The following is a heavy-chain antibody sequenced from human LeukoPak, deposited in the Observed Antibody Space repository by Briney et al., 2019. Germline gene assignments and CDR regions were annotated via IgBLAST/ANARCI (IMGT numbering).Heavy chain of an antibody. CDR2: INQDGSVK. CDR3: ARDWSSTGGFDF. D-gene: IGHD2-2*01. CDR1: GFTFSSNW. V-gene: IGHV3-7*01. J-gene: IGHJ3*01. Sequence: GGSLRLSCVASGFTFSSNWMNWVRQVPGKGLEWVGNINQDGSVKHSVDSVKGRFTISRDNAKNLMYLQMNSLRVDDTAVYYCARDWSSTGGFDFWGQGITVTVSS.